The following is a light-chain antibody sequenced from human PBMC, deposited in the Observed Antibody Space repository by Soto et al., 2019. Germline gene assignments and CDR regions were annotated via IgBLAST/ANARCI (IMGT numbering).Light chain of an antibody. J-gene: IGLJ1*01. CDR3: SSYAGSNNSV. CDR1: SSDVGGYNY. Sequence: QSALTQPPSASGSPGQSVTISCTGTSSDVGGYNYVSWYQQRPGKAPKLMIYEVSKRPSGVPDRFSGSKSGNTASLTVSGLQAEDEADYYCSSYAGSNNSVFGTGTKLTVL. CDR2: EVS. V-gene: IGLV2-8*01.